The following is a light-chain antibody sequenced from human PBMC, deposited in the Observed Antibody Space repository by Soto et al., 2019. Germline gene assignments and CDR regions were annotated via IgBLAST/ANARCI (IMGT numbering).Light chain of an antibody. Sequence: DIQMTQSPSTLSASVGDRVTITCRASQSISSRLAGYQQKPGKAPKLLIYDASSLESGVPSRFTGSGSGTEFTLTISSLQPDDFATYYCQQYNSYSYTFGQGTKLEIK. V-gene: IGKV1-5*01. CDR3: QQYNSYSYT. CDR1: QSISSR. CDR2: DAS. J-gene: IGKJ2*01.